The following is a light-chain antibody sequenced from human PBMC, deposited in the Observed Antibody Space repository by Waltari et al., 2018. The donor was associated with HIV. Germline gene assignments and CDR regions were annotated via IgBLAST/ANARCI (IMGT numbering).Light chain of an antibody. V-gene: IGKV1-5*03. CDR3: HHYGDPTET. CDR2: KAS. CDR1: QSISNF. Sequence: DIQLTQSPSTLSASVGDRVTITCRASQSISNFLAWHQQKPGKAPKVLIYKASTLESGVPSRFSGSGSGTAFTLTIDSLQPDDFASYYCHHYGDPTETFGQGTKLQIK. J-gene: IGKJ2*01.